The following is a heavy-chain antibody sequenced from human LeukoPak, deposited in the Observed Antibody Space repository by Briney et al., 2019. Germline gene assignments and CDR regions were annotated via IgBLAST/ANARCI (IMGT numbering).Heavy chain of an antibody. CDR3: ARGDNPDAFDI. Sequence: PGGSLRLSCAASGFTVSSNYMSWVRQAPGKGLEWVSVIYSGGSTYYADSVKGRFTISRDNSKNTLYLQMNSLRAEDTAVYNCARGDNPDAFDIWGQGTMVTVSS. CDR2: IYSGGST. D-gene: IGHD1-1*01. CDR1: GFTVSSNY. J-gene: IGHJ3*02. V-gene: IGHV3-66*01.